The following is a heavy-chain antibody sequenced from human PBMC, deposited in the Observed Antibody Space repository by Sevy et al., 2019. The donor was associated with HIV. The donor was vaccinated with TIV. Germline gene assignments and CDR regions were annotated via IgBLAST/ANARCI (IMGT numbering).Heavy chain of an antibody. J-gene: IGHJ4*02. CDR1: GYTFTSYG. D-gene: IGHD3-22*01. CDR2: ISAYNGNT. V-gene: IGHV1-18*04. Sequence: ASVKVSCKAYGYTFTSYGISWVRQAPGQGLEWMGWISAYNGNTNYAQKLQGRVTMTTDTSTSTAYMELRSLRSDDTAVYYCAKGLYYYDSSGYSPFDYWGQGTLVTVSS. CDR3: AKGLYYYDSSGYSPFDY.